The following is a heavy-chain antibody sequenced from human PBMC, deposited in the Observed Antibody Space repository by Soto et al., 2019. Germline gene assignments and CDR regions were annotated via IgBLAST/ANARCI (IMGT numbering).Heavy chain of an antibody. V-gene: IGHV4-59*01. D-gene: IGHD2-8*01. J-gene: IGHJ4*02. Sequence: SETLSLTCTVSEGSISSYYWSWIRQPPGKGLEWIGYMYYSGSTNYNPSLKSRVTISVDTSKNQFSLKLSSVTAADTAVYYCARDLNGVNDYWGQGTMVTVSS. CDR2: MYYSGST. CDR3: ARDLNGVNDY. CDR1: EGSISSYY.